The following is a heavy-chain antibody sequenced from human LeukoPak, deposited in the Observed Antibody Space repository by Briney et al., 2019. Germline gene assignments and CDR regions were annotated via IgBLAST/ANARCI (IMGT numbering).Heavy chain of an antibody. CDR2: ISTSGSII. CDR1: GFTFSTYE. V-gene: IGHV3-48*03. D-gene: IGHD6-13*01. Sequence: GGSLRLSCAASGFTFSTYEMNWVRQAPGKGLEWVSYISTSGSIIYYADSVKGRFTISRDNAKNSLSLQMNSLRAEDTAVYYCARGAAAGEALDYWGQGTLVTVSS. CDR3: ARGAAAGEALDY. J-gene: IGHJ4*02.